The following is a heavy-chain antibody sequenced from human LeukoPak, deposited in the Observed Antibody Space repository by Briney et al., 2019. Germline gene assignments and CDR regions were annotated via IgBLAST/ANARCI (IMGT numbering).Heavy chain of an antibody. V-gene: IGHV3-30*02. CDR3: ARVGSIFGVVIPKDAFDI. D-gene: IGHD3-3*01. Sequence: GGSLRLSCAASGFTFSSYGMHWVRQAPGKGLEWVAFIRYDGSNKYYADSVKGRFTISRDNAKNSLYLQMNSLRAEDTAVYYCARVGSIFGVVIPKDAFDIWGQGTMVTVSS. J-gene: IGHJ3*02. CDR1: GFTFSSYG. CDR2: IRYDGSNK.